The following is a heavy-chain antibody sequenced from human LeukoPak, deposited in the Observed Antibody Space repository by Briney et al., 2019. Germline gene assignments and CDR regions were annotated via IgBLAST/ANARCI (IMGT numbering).Heavy chain of an antibody. J-gene: IGHJ4*02. V-gene: IGHV3-23*01. Sequence: GGSLRLSCAASGFTFSGYAMSWVRQAPGKGLEWVSAISGSGGSTYYADSVKGRFTISRDNSKNTLYLQMNSLRAEDTAVYYCAKDQYYYDSSGYGYWGQGTLVTVSS. CDR1: GFTFSGYA. CDR2: ISGSGGST. D-gene: IGHD3-22*01. CDR3: AKDQYYYDSSGYGY.